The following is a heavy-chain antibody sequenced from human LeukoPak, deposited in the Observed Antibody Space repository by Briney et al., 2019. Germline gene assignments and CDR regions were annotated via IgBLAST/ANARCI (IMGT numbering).Heavy chain of an antibody. D-gene: IGHD2-15*01. CDR2: ITWSGDTI. CDR3: ARDQTPFY. Sequence: GGSLRLSCAASGFTFDDYGMSWVRQAPGKGLEWVSGITWSGDTIGYAGSVKGRFTISRDNAKSSMWLQMNSLRDEDTAVYYCARDQTPFYWGQGSLVTVSS. J-gene: IGHJ4*02. V-gene: IGHV3-20*04. CDR1: GFTFDDYG.